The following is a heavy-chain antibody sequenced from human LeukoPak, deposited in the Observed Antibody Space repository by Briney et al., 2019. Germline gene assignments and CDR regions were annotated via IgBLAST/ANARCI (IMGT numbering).Heavy chain of an antibody. CDR1: GYTFTSYD. V-gene: IGHV1-8*01. CDR3: ARTEDDSEAFDI. D-gene: IGHD2-15*01. Sequence: GASVKVSCKASGYTFTSYDINWVRQATGQGLEWMGWMNPNSGNTGYAQKFQGRVTMTRNTSISTAYMELSSLRSEDTAVYYCARTEDDSEAFDIWGHGTMVTVSS. CDR2: MNPNSGNT. J-gene: IGHJ3*02.